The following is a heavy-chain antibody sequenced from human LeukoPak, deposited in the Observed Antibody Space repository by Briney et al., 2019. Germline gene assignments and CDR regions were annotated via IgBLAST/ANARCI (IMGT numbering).Heavy chain of an antibody. Sequence: GGSLRLSCEASGLTFSNAWMTWVRQTPGKGLEWVGRIKSKTAGGATDYAAPVKGRFTISRDDSEKTAFLQMNSLQSEDTAVYFCYSSGRGPRGQGTLVIVSS. CDR2: IKSKTAGGAT. CDR1: GLTFSNAW. CDR3: YSSGRGP. J-gene: IGHJ5*02. D-gene: IGHD3-10*01. V-gene: IGHV3-15*01.